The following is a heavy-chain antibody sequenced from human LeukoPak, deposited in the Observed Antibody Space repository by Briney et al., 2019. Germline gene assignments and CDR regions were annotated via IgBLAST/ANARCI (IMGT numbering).Heavy chain of an antibody. CDR2: FSGSGGST. V-gene: IGHV3-23*01. D-gene: IGHD2-2*01. CDR3: AKGGGEGYCSSTSCLFYHGMDV. CDR1: GFTFSNYA. J-gene: IGHJ6*02. Sequence: PGGSLRLSCVASGFTFSNYAMSWVRQAPGKGLEWVSGFSGSGGSTNYADSVRGRFTISRDNSKNTLYLQMNSLRAEDTAVYYCAKGGGEGYCSSTSCLFYHGMDVWGQGTTVTVSS.